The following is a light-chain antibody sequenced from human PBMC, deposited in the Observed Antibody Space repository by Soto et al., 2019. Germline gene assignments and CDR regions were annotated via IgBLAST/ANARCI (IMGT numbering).Light chain of an antibody. V-gene: IGLV2-23*02. CDR2: EDT. CDR3: CSYAGSSTFVL. CDR1: SSDVGGYNL. J-gene: IGLJ2*01. Sequence: QSALTQPASVSGSPGQSITIPCTGTSSDVGGYNLVSWYQQHPGKAPKLMIYEDTRRPPGVSNRLSASKSGNTASLTISGLQAEDEGDYYCCSYAGSSTFVLFGGGTQLTVL.